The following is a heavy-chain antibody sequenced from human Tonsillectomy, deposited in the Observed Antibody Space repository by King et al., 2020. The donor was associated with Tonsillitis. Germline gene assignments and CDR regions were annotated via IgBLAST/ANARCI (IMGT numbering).Heavy chain of an antibody. CDR2: ISWNSGSI. V-gene: IGHV3-9*01. CDR3: AKDTGITMVRGVISFGY. J-gene: IGHJ4*02. Sequence: VQLVESGGGLVQPGRSLRLSCAASGFTFDDYAMHWVRQAPGKGLEWVSGISWNSGSIGYADSVKGRFTISRDNAKNSLYLQMNSLRAEDTALYYCAKDTGITMVRGVISFGYWGQGTLVTVSS. CDR1: GFTFDDYA. D-gene: IGHD3-10*01.